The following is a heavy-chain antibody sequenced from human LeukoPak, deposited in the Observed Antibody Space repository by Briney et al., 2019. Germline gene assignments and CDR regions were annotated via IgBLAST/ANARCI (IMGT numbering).Heavy chain of an antibody. CDR1: GGSFSGYL. J-gene: IGHJ4*01. V-gene: IGHV4-34*01. Sequence: PSDTLSLTCGVYGGSFSGYLWTWIRQSPGQGLEWIGEISSGGNSNENPSLKSRVSISVDTSKSQFSLKLNSVTAADTGVYYCARVTRRRTTGEIFGRYLDSWGPGSLVRVSS. D-gene: IGHD3-10*01. CDR2: ISSGGNS. CDR3: ARVTRRRTTGEIFGRYLDS.